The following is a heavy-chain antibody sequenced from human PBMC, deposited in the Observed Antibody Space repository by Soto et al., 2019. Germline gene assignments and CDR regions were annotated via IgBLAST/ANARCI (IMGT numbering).Heavy chain of an antibody. Sequence: QITLKESGPTLVKPTQTLTLTCTFSGFSLSTYGMGMGWIRQPPGKAPEWLSVIYWDDDKRYSPSLKSRLTITKDTSKSQVVLTMTDVDPVDTAPYYCAHVFWRGINHYCDYWGQGSLVSVSS. J-gene: IGHJ4*02. CDR3: AHVFWRGINHYCDY. CDR1: GFSLSTYGMG. V-gene: IGHV2-5*02. D-gene: IGHD2-21*01. CDR2: IYWDDDK.